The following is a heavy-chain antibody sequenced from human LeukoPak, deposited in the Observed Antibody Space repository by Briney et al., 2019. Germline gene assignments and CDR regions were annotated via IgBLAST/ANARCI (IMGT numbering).Heavy chain of an antibody. V-gene: IGHV4-59*12. CDR3: ARERHIVVVTAIFSPAYYYYYMDV. Sequence: SETLSLTCTVSGGSISSYYWSWIRQTPGKGLEWIGYVHYSGSTNYNPSLKSRVTISVDTSKNQFSLKLSSVTAADTAVYYCARERHIVVVTAIFSPAYYYYYMDVWGKGTTVTISS. CDR2: VHYSGST. CDR1: GGSISSYY. J-gene: IGHJ6*03. D-gene: IGHD2-21*02.